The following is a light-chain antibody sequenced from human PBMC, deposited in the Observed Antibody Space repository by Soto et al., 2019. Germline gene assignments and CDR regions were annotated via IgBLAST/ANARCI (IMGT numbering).Light chain of an antibody. CDR2: LEGSGSY. J-gene: IGLJ2*01. CDR3: ETWDSNIVV. CDR1: SGHSSYI. V-gene: IGLV4-60*03. Sequence: QLVLTQSSSASASLGSSVKLTCTLSSGHSSYIIAWHQQQPGKAPRYLMKLEGSGSYNKGSGVPDRFSGSSSGADRYLTSSNLHSEDEADYYCETWDSNIVVFGGGTKLTVL.